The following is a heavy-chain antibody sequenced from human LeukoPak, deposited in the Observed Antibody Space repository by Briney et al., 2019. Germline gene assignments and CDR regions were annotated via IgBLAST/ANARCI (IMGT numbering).Heavy chain of an antibody. D-gene: IGHD3-9*01. J-gene: IGHJ6*03. CDR2: IKQDGSEK. V-gene: IGHV3-7*01. CDR1: GFTFSSYW. Sequence: GGSLRLSCAASGFTFSSYWMSWVRQAPGKGLEWVANIKQDGSEKYYVDSVKGRFTISRDNAKNTLYLQMNSLRAEDTAVYYCARSDILTGHLGPYYYYYYMDVWGKGTTVTISS. CDR3: ARSDILTGHLGPYYYYYYMDV.